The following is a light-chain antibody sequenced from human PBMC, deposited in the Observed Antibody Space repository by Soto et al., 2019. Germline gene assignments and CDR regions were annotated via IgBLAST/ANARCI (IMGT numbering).Light chain of an antibody. V-gene: IGLV2-23*01. J-gene: IGLJ1*01. Sequence: LTQPASVSWSPGQSITISCTGTSSDVGSYNLVSWYQQHPGKAPKLMIYEGSKRPSGVSNRFSGSKSGNTASLTISGLQAEDEADYYCCSYAGSSYVFGTGTKVTVL. CDR1: SSDVGSYNL. CDR2: EGS. CDR3: CSYAGSSYV.